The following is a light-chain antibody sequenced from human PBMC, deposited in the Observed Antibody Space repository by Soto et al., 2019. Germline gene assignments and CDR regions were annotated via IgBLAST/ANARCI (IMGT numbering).Light chain of an antibody. CDR1: SSNIGNNY. V-gene: IGLV1-51*01. CDR2: DNH. CDR3: GTWDSSLSAV. Sequence: QSVLTQPPSVSAAPGQKVTISCSGSSSNIGNNYVSWYQQLPGTAPKLLIYDNHKRPSGIPDRFSGSKSGTSATLGITGLKTVDEADYYCGTWDSSLSAVFGTGTKLTVL. J-gene: IGLJ1*01.